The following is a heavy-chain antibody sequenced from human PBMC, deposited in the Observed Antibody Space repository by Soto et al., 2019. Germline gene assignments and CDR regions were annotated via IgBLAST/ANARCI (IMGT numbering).Heavy chain of an antibody. V-gene: IGHV3-48*03. CDR3: ARVVGGYCSGGSCSGWFDP. Sequence: EVQLVESGGGLVQPGGSLRLSCAASGFTFSSYEMNWVRQAPGKGLEWVSYISSSGSNIYYADSVKGRFTISRDNAKNSLFLQMNSLRAEDTAVYYCARVVGGYCSGGSCSGWFDPWGQGTLVTVSS. CDR1: GFTFSSYE. J-gene: IGHJ5*02. CDR2: ISSSGSNI. D-gene: IGHD2-15*01.